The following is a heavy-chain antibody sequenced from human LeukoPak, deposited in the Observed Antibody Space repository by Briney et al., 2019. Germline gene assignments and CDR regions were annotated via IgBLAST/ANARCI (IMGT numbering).Heavy chain of an antibody. D-gene: IGHD2-2*01. V-gene: IGHV4-59*01. Sequence: SETLSLTCTVSGGSISSYYWSWLRQPPGKGLEGIGYIYYSGSTNYNPSLKSRVTISVDTSKNQFSLKLSSVPAADTAVYYCARLGDCSSTSCPNYNWFDPWGQGTLVTVSS. CDR3: ARLGDCSSTSCPNYNWFDP. CDR1: GGSISSYY. J-gene: IGHJ5*02. CDR2: IYYSGST.